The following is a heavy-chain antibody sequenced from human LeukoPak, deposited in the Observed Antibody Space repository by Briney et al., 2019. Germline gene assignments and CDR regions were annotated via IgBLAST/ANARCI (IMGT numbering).Heavy chain of an antibody. CDR2: IYSGGST. D-gene: IGHD3-10*01. CDR1: GFSVSSDY. J-gene: IGHJ5*02. CDR3: ATGDPGFA. Sequence: GGSLRLSCAASGFSVSSDYMRWVRQAPGKGLEWVSIIYSGGSTYYADSVKGRFTISRDNSKNTVYLQMKSLRAEHTAVYYCATGDPGFAWGQGTLVTVSS. V-gene: IGHV3-66*01.